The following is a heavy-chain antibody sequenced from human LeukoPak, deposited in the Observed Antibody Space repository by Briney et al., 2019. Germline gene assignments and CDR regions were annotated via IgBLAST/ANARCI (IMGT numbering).Heavy chain of an antibody. CDR3: ARDPPQGLLWFGESENWFDP. CDR2: IIPIFGTA. D-gene: IGHD3-10*01. Sequence: ASVKVSCKASGGTFSSYAISWVRQAPGQGLEWMGGIIPIFGTANYAQKFQGRVTITADESTSTAYMELSSLRSEDTAAYYCARDPPQGLLWFGESENWFDPWGQGTLVTVSS. J-gene: IGHJ5*02. V-gene: IGHV1-69*13. CDR1: GGTFSSYA.